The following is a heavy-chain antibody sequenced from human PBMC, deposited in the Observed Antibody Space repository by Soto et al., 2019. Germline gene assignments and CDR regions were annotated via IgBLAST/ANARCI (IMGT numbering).Heavy chain of an antibody. CDR3: ATLSYSSSWYYFDY. J-gene: IGHJ4*02. D-gene: IGHD6-13*01. V-gene: IGHV1-69*02. CDR1: GGTFSSYT. Sequence: QVQLVQSGAEVKKPGSSVKVSCKASGGTFSSYTISWVRQAPGQGLEWMGRIIPILGIANYAQKFQGRVTMTADKSTSTAYMELSSLRSEDTAVYYCATLSYSSSWYYFDYWGQGTLVTVSS. CDR2: IIPILGIA.